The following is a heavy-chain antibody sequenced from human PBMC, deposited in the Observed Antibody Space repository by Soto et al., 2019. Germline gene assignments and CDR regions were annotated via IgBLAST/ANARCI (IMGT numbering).Heavy chain of an antibody. V-gene: IGHV1-69*06. D-gene: IGHD3-16*01. J-gene: IGHJ4*02. Sequence: VQVVQSGTEVKTPGSSVTVSCKVSGGSFTFAMSWVRQAPGQGLEWMGGITPIFPTAFVAPKFQDRGRTTEDRPTATVSIARTSRRTGDTARCCCVLRGGRGSHVEYWGRGSLITVSS. CDR1: GGSFTFA. CDR2: ITPIFPTA. CDR3: VLRGGRGSHVEY.